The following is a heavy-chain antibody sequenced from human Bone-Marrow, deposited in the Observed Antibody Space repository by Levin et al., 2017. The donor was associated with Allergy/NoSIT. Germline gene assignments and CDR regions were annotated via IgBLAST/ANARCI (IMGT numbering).Heavy chain of an antibody. CDR2: IKQDGSEI. V-gene: IGHV3-7*01. J-gene: IGHJ6*02. Sequence: ETLSLTCAASGFTFSSYWMSWVRQAPGKGLEWVANIKQDGSEIYYVDSVKGRFTISRDNVKNLLLLHMNSLRAADSAMYYFAGVPGYSASWSYYYYGMDVWGQGTTVTVSS. CDR3: AGVPGYSASWSYYYYGMDV. D-gene: IGHD6-13*01. CDR1: GFTFSSYW.